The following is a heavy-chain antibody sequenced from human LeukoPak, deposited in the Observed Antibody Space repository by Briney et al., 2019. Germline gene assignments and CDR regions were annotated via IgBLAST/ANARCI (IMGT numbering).Heavy chain of an antibody. V-gene: IGHV3-23*01. Sequence: GGSLRLSCAASGLTFSSYAMSWVRQAPGKGLEWVSAISGSSGHTYYADSVKGRFTISRDNSKNTLYLQMNSLRAEDTAVYYCAKPVIAVAGSDAFDIWGQGTMVTVSS. CDR1: GLTFSSYA. CDR3: AKPVIAVAGSDAFDI. CDR2: ISGSSGHT. D-gene: IGHD6-19*01. J-gene: IGHJ3*02.